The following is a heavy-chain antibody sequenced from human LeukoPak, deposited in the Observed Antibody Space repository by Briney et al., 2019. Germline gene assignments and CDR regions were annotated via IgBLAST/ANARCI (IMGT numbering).Heavy chain of an antibody. J-gene: IGHJ4*02. D-gene: IGHD3-10*01. Sequence: ASVKVSCKASGYTFTGYYMHWVRQAPGQGLEWMGWINPNSGGTNYAQKFQGRVTMTRDTSISTAYMELSRLRSDDTAVYYCAREASLGGSGSYQPFDYWGQGTLVTVSS. V-gene: IGHV1-2*02. CDR3: AREASLGGSGSYQPFDY. CDR1: GYTFTGYY. CDR2: INPNSGGT.